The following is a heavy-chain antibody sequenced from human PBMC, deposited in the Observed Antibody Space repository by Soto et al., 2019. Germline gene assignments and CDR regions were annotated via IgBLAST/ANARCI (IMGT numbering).Heavy chain of an antibody. D-gene: IGHD3-10*01. Sequence: EVQLVESGGGLVQPGGSLRLSCAASGFTFSSYWMHWVRQAPGKGLVWVSRIKSDGSNINYADSVKGRFTISRDNAKNTLYRQINSLRGEETAIYYCARGGFSGSGSFIQGDYWGQGTLVTVSS. CDR1: GFTFSSYW. CDR2: IKSDGSNI. V-gene: IGHV3-74*01. CDR3: ARGGFSGSGSFIQGDY. J-gene: IGHJ4*02.